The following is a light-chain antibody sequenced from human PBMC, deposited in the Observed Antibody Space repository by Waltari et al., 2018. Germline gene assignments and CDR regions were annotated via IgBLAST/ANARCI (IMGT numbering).Light chain of an antibody. J-gene: IGLJ1*01. Sequence: YELTQSPSVSVSPGQTARITCSGDVLPKQYAYWYQQKPGQAPVLVIYKDRERPSGIPGRYSGSSSGTTVTLTISGVLAEDEADYYCQSADSSGTFYVFGTGTKVTVL. CDR2: KDR. CDR1: VLPKQY. CDR3: QSADSSGTFYV. V-gene: IGLV3-25*03.